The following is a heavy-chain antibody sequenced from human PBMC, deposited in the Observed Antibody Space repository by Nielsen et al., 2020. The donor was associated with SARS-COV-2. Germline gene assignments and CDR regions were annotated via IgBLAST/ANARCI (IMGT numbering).Heavy chain of an antibody. CDR1: GGSISSYY. D-gene: IGHD3-22*01. Sequence: SETLSLTCTVSGGSISSYYWSWIRQPPGKGLEWIGYIYYSGSTYYNPSLKSRVTISVDTSKNQFSLKLSSVTAADTAVYYCARLPGYSRVDPWGQGTLVTVSS. CDR3: ARLPGYSRVDP. CDR2: IYYSGST. V-gene: IGHV4-59*08. J-gene: IGHJ5*02.